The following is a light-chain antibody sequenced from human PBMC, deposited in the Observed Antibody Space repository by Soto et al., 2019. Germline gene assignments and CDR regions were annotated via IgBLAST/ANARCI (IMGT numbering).Light chain of an antibody. CDR3: QKSGTSEII. J-gene: IGKJ5*01. CDR1: QSVSSSY. Sequence: IVMTQSPGTLSLSPGERATLSCRASQSVSSSYLAWYQQKPGQAPRLLIYDTSSRATGVPDRYSDSGSGTDFTLTISRLEPEDFAVFFCQKSGTSEIIFGQGTRRQIK. CDR2: DTS. V-gene: IGKV3-20*01.